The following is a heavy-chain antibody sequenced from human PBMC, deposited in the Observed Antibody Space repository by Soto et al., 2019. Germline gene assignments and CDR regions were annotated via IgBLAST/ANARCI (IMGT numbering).Heavy chain of an antibody. J-gene: IGHJ4*02. Sequence: GGSMRLSCAASGFTFSSYGMHWVRQAPGKGLEWVAVISYDGSNKYYADSVKGRFTISRGNSKNTLYLQMNSLRAEDTAVYFCAKGYSGYDYAYWGQGSLVTVSS. CDR1: GFTFSSYG. D-gene: IGHD5-12*01. CDR3: AKGYSGYDYAY. CDR2: ISYDGSNK. V-gene: IGHV3-30*18.